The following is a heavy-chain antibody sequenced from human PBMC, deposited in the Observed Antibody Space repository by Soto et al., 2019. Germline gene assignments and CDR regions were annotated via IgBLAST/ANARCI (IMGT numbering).Heavy chain of an antibody. Sequence: QVQLVQSGAEVKKPGSSVKVSCKASGGTFSSYAISWVRQAPGQGPEWMGGIIPIFGTANYAQKFQGRVTITADESTSTAYMELSSLRSEDTAVYYCERGRILSKAGSGYYFDYWGQGTLVTVSS. CDR3: ERGRILSKAGSGYYFDY. D-gene: IGHD2-15*01. V-gene: IGHV1-69*01. CDR2: IIPIFGTA. CDR1: GGTFSSYA. J-gene: IGHJ4*02.